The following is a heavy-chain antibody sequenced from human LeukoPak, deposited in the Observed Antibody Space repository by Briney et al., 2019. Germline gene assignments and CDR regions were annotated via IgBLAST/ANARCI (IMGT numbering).Heavy chain of an antibody. V-gene: IGHV3-48*01. J-gene: IGHJ5*02. CDR2: ISSSSSTI. Sequence: TGGSLRLSCAASGFTFSSYSMNWVRQAPGKGLEWVSYISSSSSTIYYADSVKGRFTISRDNAKNSLYLQNNSLSADDTAVYYCAREIVHWFDPWGQGTLVTVSS. D-gene: IGHD3-16*02. CDR1: GFTFSSYS. CDR3: AREIVHWFDP.